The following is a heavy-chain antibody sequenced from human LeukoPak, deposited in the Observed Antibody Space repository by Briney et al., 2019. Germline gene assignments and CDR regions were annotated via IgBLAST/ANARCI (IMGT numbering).Heavy chain of an antibody. J-gene: IGHJ4*02. Sequence: QRWGSLRLSCAASGFTFSSYAMSWVRQAPGKGLEWVSVISGSGGSTYYADSVKGRFTISRDNSKNTLYLQMNSLRAEDTAVYYCAKVDGYYYDSSGYYLNYFDYWGQGTLVTVSS. CDR1: GFTFSSYA. CDR3: AKVDGYYYDSSGYYLNYFDY. CDR2: ISGSGGST. D-gene: IGHD3-22*01. V-gene: IGHV3-23*01.